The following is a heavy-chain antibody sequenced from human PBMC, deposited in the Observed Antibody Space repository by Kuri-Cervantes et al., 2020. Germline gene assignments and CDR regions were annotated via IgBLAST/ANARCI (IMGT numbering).Heavy chain of an antibody. CDR3: ARISGSLYYYYMDV. CDR1: GGSISSYY. J-gene: IGHJ6*03. Sequence: SETLSLTCTVSGGSISSYYWSWIRQPPGKGLEWIGYIYYSGSTNYNPSLKSRVTLSVDTSKNQFSLKLSSVTAADTAVYYCARISGSLYYYYMDVWGKGTTVTVSS. CDR2: IYYSGST. V-gene: IGHV4-59*01. D-gene: IGHD1-26*01.